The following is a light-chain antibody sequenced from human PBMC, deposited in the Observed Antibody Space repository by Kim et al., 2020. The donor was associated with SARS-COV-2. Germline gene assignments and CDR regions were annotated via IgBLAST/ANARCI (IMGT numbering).Light chain of an antibody. J-gene: IGLJ2*01. CDR2: EVS. CDR1: SSDVGGYNY. V-gene: IGLV2-8*01. Sequence: QSALTQPPSASGSAGQSVTISCTGTSSDVGGYNYVSWYQHPPGKAPKLMIYEVSKRPSGVPDRFSGSKSGNTASLTVSGLQAEDEADYYCSSYAGSNNLLFGGGTKLTVL. CDR3: SSYAGSNNLL.